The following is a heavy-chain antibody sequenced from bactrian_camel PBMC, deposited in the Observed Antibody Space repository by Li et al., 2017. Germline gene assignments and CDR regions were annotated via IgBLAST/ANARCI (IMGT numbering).Heavy chain of an antibody. Sequence: QLVESGGGLVQPGGSLRLSCAASGITFTSNWMYWVRQAPGKGLEWVSVIDSGGSTTHYADSAKGRFTISQDIAKNTVYLQMNSLAPEDTAVYYCAAEKEVVGALPCYAHEYFGFGGQGTQVTVS. J-gene: IGHJ6*01. D-gene: IGHD1*01. CDR2: IDSGGSTT. CDR3: AAEKEVVGALPCYAHEYFGF. CDR1: GITFTSNW. V-gene: IGHV3S25*01.